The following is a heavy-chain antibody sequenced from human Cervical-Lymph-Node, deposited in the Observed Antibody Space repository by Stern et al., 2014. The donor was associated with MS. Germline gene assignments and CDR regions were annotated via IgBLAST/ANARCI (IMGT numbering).Heavy chain of an antibody. Sequence: EVQLVESGGGLVQPGRSLRLSCVASGFTFDDFAMHWVRQAPGKGLEWVSGISWNGGPIGYADSVKGRFTISRDNAKNSLYLQMNSLRHEDTALYYCAKAFRGYSSGPIWFVQDYYYGMDVWGQGTTVTVSS. CDR2: ISWNGGPI. J-gene: IGHJ6*02. CDR1: GFTFDDFA. V-gene: IGHV3-9*01. D-gene: IGHD6-25*01. CDR3: AKAFRGYSSGPIWFVQDYYYGMDV.